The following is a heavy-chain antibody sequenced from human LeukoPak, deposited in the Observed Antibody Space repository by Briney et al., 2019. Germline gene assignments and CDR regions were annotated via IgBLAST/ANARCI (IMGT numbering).Heavy chain of an antibody. CDR2: INPNSGGT. CDR3: ARGHTNYDFWSGYLFDY. Sequence: ASVKVSCKASGYTFTGYYMHWVRQAPGQGLEWMGWINPNSGGTNYAQKFQGRVTMTRDTSISTAYMELSRLRSDDTAVYYCARGHTNYDFWSGYLFDYWGQGNLVTVSS. D-gene: IGHD3-3*01. J-gene: IGHJ4*02. CDR1: GYTFTGYY. V-gene: IGHV1-2*02.